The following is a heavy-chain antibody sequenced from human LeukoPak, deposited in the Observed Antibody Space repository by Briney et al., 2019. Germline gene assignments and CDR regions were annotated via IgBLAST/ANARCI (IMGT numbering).Heavy chain of an antibody. CDR2: ISGSGGST. J-gene: IGHJ4*02. CDR1: GFTFSSYA. V-gene: IGHV3-23*01. CDR3: AKDPYDSSGYYPYYFDY. Sequence: WGSLRLSCAASGFTFSSYAMSWVRQAPGKGLEWVSAISGSGGSTYYADSVRGRFTISRDNSKNTLYLQMNSLRAEDTAVYYCAKDPYDSSGYYPYYFDYWGQGTLVTVSS. D-gene: IGHD3-22*01.